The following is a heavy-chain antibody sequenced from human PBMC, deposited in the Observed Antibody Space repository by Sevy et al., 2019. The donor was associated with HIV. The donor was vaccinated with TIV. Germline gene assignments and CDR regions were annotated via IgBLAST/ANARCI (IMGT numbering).Heavy chain of an antibody. J-gene: IGHJ4*02. CDR2: ISSSSSYT. CDR1: GFTFSDYY. V-gene: IGHV3-11*06. D-gene: IGHD6-6*01. CDR3: ARVQGIAARPDYYFDY. Sequence: GGSLRLSCAASGFTFSDYYMSWIRQAPGKGLEWVSYISSSSSYTNYADSVKGRFTISRDNAKNSLYLQMISLRAEDTAVYYCARVQGIAARPDYYFDYWGQGTLVTVSS.